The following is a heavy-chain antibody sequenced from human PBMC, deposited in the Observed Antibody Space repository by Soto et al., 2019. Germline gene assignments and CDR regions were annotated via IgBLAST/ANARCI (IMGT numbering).Heavy chain of an antibody. CDR3: ARKGGGYYDTLRWFDP. D-gene: IGHD3-22*01. J-gene: IGHJ5*02. CDR2: INHSGST. CDR1: GGSFSGYY. V-gene: IGHV4-34*01. Sequence: QVQLQQWGAGLLKPSETLTLTCAVYGGSFSGYYWSWIRQPPGKGLEWIGEINHSGSTNYNPSLKSRVTISVDTSKNQFSLKLSSVTAADTAVYYCARKGGGYYDTLRWFDPWGQGTLVTVSS.